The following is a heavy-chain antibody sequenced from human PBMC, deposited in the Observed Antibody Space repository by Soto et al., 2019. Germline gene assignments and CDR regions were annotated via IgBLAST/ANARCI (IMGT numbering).Heavy chain of an antibody. CDR1: GGSISSYY. CDR2: IYYSGST. CDR3: AATYYYDSSGYFSGGYDAFDI. V-gene: IGHV4-59*01. D-gene: IGHD3-22*01. J-gene: IGHJ3*02. Sequence: PSETLSLTCTVSGGSISSYYWSWIRQPPGKGLEWIGYIYYSGSTNYNPSLKSRVTISVDTSKNQFSLKLSSVTAADTAVYYCAATYYYDSSGYFSGGYDAFDIWGQGTMVTVSS.